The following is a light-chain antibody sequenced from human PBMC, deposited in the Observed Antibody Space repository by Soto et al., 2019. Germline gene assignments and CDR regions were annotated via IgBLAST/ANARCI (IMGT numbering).Light chain of an antibody. J-gene: IGLJ2*01. Sequence: QSVLTQPPSVSVAPGQRVTISCTGSSSNIGAGYDVHWYQQLPGTAPKLLIYGNSNRPSGVPDRFSGSKSGTSASLAITGLQAEDEADYYCQSYDSSLSGLYVVFGGGTKLTVL. CDR2: GNS. CDR3: QSYDSSLSGLYVV. V-gene: IGLV1-40*01. CDR1: SSNIGAGYD.